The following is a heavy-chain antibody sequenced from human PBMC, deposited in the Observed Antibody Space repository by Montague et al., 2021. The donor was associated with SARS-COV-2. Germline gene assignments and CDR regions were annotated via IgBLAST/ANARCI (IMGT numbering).Heavy chain of an antibody. Sequence: SETLSLTCTVSGGSISSSSYYWGWIRQPPGKGLEWIGSLYYSGSTYYNPSLKSRVTISVDTSKNQFSLKLSSVAAADTAVYYCASPTYYCDSSGSDAFDIWGQGTMVTVSS. CDR1: GGSISSSSYY. J-gene: IGHJ3*02. D-gene: IGHD3-22*01. CDR3: ASPTYYCDSSGSDAFDI. CDR2: LYYSGST. V-gene: IGHV4-39*01.